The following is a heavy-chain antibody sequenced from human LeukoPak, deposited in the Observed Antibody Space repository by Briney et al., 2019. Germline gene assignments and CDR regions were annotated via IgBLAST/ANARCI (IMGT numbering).Heavy chain of an antibody. CDR3: ARGHSTLGFLDY. J-gene: IGHJ4*02. V-gene: IGHV4-39*01. CDR2: VYYSGST. D-gene: IGHD2-2*01. Sequence: SETLSLTCTVSGGSISSSSYYWDWIRQPPGKGLEWIGSVYYSGSTYYNPSLKSRVTMSVDTSKNQFSLKLSSVTAADTAVYYCARGHSTLGFLDYWGQGTLVTVSS. CDR1: GGSISSSSYY.